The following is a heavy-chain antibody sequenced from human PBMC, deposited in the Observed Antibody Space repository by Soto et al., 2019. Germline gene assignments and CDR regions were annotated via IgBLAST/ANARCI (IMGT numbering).Heavy chain of an antibody. CDR3: AKKSYYYGSGSYYGY. CDR2: ISGSGGST. J-gene: IGHJ4*02. D-gene: IGHD3-10*01. V-gene: IGHV3-23*01. Sequence: GGSLRLSCAASGFTFSSYAMSWVRQAPGKGLEWASAISGSGGSTYYADSVKGRFTISRDNSKNTLYLQMNSLRAEDTAVYYCAKKSYYYGSGSYYGYWGQGTLVTVSS. CDR1: GFTFSSYA.